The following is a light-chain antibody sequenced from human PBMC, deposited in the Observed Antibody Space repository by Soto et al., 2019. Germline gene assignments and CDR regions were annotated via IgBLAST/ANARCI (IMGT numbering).Light chain of an antibody. CDR2: GAS. CDR1: QSVKNNY. V-gene: IGKV3-20*01. J-gene: IGKJ5*01. CDR3: QQYGSSPT. Sequence: IILTQSPGTLSLSPGDRATLSCRASQSVKNNYLVWYQQKVGQAPRLLMSGASSRATGVPDRFSGSGSGTDFTLTSSRVEPEDFAVYYCQQYGSSPTFGQATRLETK.